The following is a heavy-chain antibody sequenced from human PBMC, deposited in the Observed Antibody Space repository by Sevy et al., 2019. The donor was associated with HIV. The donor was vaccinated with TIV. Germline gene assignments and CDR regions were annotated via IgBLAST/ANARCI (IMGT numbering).Heavy chain of an antibody. CDR1: SGSINNYY. J-gene: IGHJ4*02. V-gene: IGHV4-59*01. Sequence: SETLSLTCTVSSGSINNYYWNWVRQPPGKGLEWIGYIDDSGTTKYNASLERRVTMSVDTSKSHFSLRLSSVTAADTAIYYCARAIGVWPRHPFDYWGQGALVTVSS. CDR3: ARAIGVWPRHPFDY. CDR2: IDDSGTT.